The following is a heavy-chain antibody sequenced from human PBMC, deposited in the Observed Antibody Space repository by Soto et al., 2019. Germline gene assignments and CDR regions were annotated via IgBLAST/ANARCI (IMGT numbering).Heavy chain of an antibody. CDR3: ASVRSIGGYYYGMDV. D-gene: IGHD3-10*01. CDR2: ISAYNGNT. CDR1: GYTFTSYG. V-gene: IGHV1-18*01. J-gene: IGHJ6*02. Sequence: QVQLVQSGAEVKKPGASVKVSCKASGYTFTSYGISWVRQAPGQGLEWMGWISAYNGNTNYAQKLQGRVTMTTDTPTSTAYMELRSLRSDDTAVYYCASVRSIGGYYYGMDVWGQGTTVTVSS.